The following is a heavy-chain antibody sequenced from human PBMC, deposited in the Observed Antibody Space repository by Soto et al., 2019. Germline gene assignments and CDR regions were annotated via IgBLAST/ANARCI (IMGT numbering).Heavy chain of an antibody. CDR1: GYDFNTNW. V-gene: IGHV5-51*01. Sequence: GESLKISCRGSGYDFNTNWFGWVRQLPGRGLEWVGIMYPGDSDTRYNPSLQGHVTLSVDVTVSTAFLQWRSLETSDTGMYFCARLPRDCNKTSCYYAGHWGQGTQVTVSS. D-gene: IGHD3-3*01. CDR2: MYPGDSDT. CDR3: ARLPRDCNKTSCYYAGH. J-gene: IGHJ4*02.